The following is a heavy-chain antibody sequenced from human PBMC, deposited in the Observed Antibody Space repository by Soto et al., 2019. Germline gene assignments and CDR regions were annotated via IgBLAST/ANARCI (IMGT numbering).Heavy chain of an antibody. J-gene: IGHJ4*02. CDR2: INESGST. CDR3: ARGSGIVALPGELEDVKYDY. CDR1: GQSFSGHS. Sequence: QVQLQQWGAGLVKPSESLSLSCAVYGQSFSGHSWAWIRQPPGKGLEWIGEINESGSTYYNPSFKRRVTISTDTSKNQFSLKLSSVSAADTAAYFCARGSGIVALPGELEDVKYDYWGQGTLVNVSS. V-gene: IGHV4-34*01. D-gene: IGHD1-1*01.